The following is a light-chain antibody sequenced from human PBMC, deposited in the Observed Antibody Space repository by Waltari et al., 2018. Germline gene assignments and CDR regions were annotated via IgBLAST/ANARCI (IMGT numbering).Light chain of an antibody. V-gene: IGLV2-23*02. CDR3: CSYRIGSTPGV. CDR2: EVT. J-gene: IGLJ3*02. CDR1: TRDVGRGNL. Sequence: SALTQPASVSGSIGQSITISCSGSTRDVGRGNLVSWYQQFPGTVPKLIIYEVTKRPSGVSSRFSGSKSGNMASLTISGLQPEDEADYYCCSYRIGSTPGVFGGGTKVTVL.